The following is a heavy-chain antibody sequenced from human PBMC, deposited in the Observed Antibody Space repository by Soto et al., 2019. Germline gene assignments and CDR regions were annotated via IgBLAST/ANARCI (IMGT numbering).Heavy chain of an antibody. J-gene: IGHJ2*01. CDR2: IKQDGSEK. D-gene: IGHD6-13*01. CDR1: GFTFSSYW. Sequence: GGSLRLSCAASGFTFSSYWMSWVRQAPGKGLEWVANIKQDGSEKYYVDSVKGRFTISRDNAKNSLYLQMNSLRAEDTAVYYCARGTIFGYSSSWRAAFFDLWGRGTLVTVSS. CDR3: ARGTIFGYSSSWRAAFFDL. V-gene: IGHV3-7*01.